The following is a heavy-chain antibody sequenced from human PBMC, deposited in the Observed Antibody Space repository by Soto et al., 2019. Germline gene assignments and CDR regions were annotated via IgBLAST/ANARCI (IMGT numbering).Heavy chain of an antibody. V-gene: IGHV3-33*01. Sequence: GGSLRLSCVASGFTFSSYGMHWVRQAPGKGLEWVAVIWYDGSNKYYADSVKGRFTISRDNSKNTLYLQMNSLRAEDTAVYYCARDGIVVVPAAMALLLDYWGQGTLVTVSS. CDR2: IWYDGSNK. CDR1: GFTFSSYG. CDR3: ARDGIVVVPAAMALLLDY. J-gene: IGHJ4*02. D-gene: IGHD2-2*01.